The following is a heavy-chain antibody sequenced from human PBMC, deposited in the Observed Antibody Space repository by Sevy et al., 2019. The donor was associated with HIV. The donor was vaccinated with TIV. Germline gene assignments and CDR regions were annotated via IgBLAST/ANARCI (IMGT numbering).Heavy chain of an antibody. V-gene: IGHV3-23*01. CDR3: AGGFWSGFDY. D-gene: IGHD3-3*01. Sequence: GGSLRLSCVASGFIFNSYTMNWVRQAPGKGLEWVSSISGHGGSTYYTDSVKGRFTISRDNFRNTLEVEMNSLRAEDTAVYYCAGGFWSGFDYWGQGARVTVSS. J-gene: IGHJ4*02. CDR2: ISGHGGST. CDR1: GFIFNSYT.